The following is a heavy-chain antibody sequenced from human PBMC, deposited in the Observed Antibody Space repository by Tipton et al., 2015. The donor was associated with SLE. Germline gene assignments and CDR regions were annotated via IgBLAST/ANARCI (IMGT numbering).Heavy chain of an antibody. CDR2: IYYSGST. Sequence: TLSLTCTVSGGSISSYYWSWIRQPPGKGLEWIGYIYYSGSTNYNPSLKSRVTISVDTSKNQFSLKLSSVTAADTAVYYCAGTGGIARLEYFQHWGQGTLVTVSS. CDR3: AGTGGIARLEYFQH. CDR1: GGSISSYY. V-gene: IGHV4-59*08. D-gene: IGHD6-13*01. J-gene: IGHJ1*01.